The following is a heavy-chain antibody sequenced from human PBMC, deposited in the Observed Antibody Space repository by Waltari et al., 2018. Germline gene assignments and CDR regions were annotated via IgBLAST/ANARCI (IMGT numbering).Heavy chain of an antibody. CDR3: ATSGSAQTRGEYYYNGMDV. CDR2: IYYSGST. D-gene: IGHD3-10*01. Sequence: QVQLQESGPGLVKPSETLSLTCTVSGASISSFYWRWIRQPPGKGLEWIGYIYYSGSTTSNPSLKSRVTMSVDTSKNQFSLSLSSVTAADTAVYFCATSGSAQTRGEYYYNGMDVWGQGTTVTVSS. CDR1: GASISSFY. J-gene: IGHJ6*02. V-gene: IGHV4-59*08.